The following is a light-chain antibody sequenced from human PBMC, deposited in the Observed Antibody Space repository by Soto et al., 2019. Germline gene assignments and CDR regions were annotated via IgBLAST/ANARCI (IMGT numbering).Light chain of an antibody. V-gene: IGKV1-5*03. CDR3: QQYNSYSRT. J-gene: IGKJ1*01. CDR2: KAS. Sequence: DIQMTQSPSTLSASVGDRVTITCRASQSISSWLAWYQQKPGKAPKLLIYKASSLESGVLSRFSGSGSGTEFTLTISNLQPDDFATYYFQQYNSYSRTFGQGTKVEIK. CDR1: QSISSW.